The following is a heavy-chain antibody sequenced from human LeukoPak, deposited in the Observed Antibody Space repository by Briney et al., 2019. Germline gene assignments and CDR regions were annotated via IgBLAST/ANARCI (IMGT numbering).Heavy chain of an antibody. J-gene: IGHJ5*02. CDR1: GGTFSSYA. V-gene: IGHV1-69*13. Sequence: GASVKVSCKASGGTFSSYAISWVRQAPGQGLEWMGGIIPIFGTANYAQKFQGRVTITADESTSTAYMELSSLRSEDTAVYYCSRDTKRSRARWENLGFDPWGQGTLVTVSS. D-gene: IGHD1-26*01. CDR2: IIPIFGTA. CDR3: SRDTKRSRARWENLGFDP.